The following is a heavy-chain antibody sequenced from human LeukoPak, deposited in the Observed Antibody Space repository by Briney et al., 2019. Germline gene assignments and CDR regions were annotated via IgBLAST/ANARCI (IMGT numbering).Heavy chain of an antibody. D-gene: IGHD3-10*01. CDR2: IYYSGGS. CDR3: ARANGSGSYYRFDY. V-gene: IGHV4-39*07. CDR1: GGSISSSSYY. Sequence: SETLSLTCTVSGGSISSSSYYWGWLRQPPGKGLEWIGNIYYSGGSYYNPSLKSRVTISVDTSKNQFSLRLSSVTAADTAVYYCARANGSGSYYRFDYWGQGTLVTVSS. J-gene: IGHJ4*02.